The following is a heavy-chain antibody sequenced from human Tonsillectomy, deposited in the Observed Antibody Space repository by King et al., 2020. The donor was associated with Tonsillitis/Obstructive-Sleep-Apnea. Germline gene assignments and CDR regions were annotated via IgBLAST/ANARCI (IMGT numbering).Heavy chain of an antibody. J-gene: IGHJ4*02. CDR1: GGSISSYY. V-gene: IGHV4-59*08. Sequence: QLQESGPGLVKPSETLSLTCTVSGGSISSYYWSWIRLPPGKGLEWIGYIYYSGSTNYNPSLKSRVTISVDTSKNQFSLKLSSVTAADTAVYYCARRPRDSSGYYFDYWGQGTLVTVSS. CDR3: ARRPRDSSGYYFDY. CDR2: IYYSGST. D-gene: IGHD3-22*01.